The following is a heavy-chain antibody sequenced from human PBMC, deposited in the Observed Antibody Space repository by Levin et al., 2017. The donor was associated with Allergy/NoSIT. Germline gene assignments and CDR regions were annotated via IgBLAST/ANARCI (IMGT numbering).Heavy chain of an antibody. Sequence: KPGGSLRLSCAASGFIFSHAWMNWVRQAPGKGLEWVGRIKSKADGGTTDNAAPVKDRFTISRDDSKNTLYLQMNSLKTEDTAVYYCTTVDYGANSLGHWGQGTLVTVSS. CDR2: IKSKADGGTT. J-gene: IGHJ5*02. V-gene: IGHV3-15*01. CDR1: GFIFSHAW. D-gene: IGHD4-17*01. CDR3: TTVDYGANSLGH.